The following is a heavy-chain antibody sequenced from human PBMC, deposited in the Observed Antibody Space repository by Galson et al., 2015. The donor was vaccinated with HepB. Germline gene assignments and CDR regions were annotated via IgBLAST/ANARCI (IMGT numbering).Heavy chain of an antibody. J-gene: IGHJ4*02. V-gene: IGHV1-18*01. CDR3: TRESMPGPWGDY. D-gene: IGHD7-27*01. Sequence: LEWMGWIDVYNGNTKYAQNFQDRATMTTDTSTATAYMELRSLRSDDTAVYYCTRESMPGPWGDYWGQGTLVTVSS. CDR2: IDVYNGNT.